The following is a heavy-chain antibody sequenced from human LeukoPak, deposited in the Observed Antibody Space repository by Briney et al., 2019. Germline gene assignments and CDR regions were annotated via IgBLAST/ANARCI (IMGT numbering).Heavy chain of an antibody. J-gene: IGHJ4*02. CDR3: ARPIIGWYYFDY. D-gene: IGHD6-19*01. Sequence: SETLSLTCTVSGGSISSSSYYWGWIRQPPGKGLEWIGSIYYTGTTYYNPSLKSRVTISVDMSKNQFSLKLSSVTAADTTVYYCARPIIGWYYFDYWSQGTLVTVPS. CDR1: GGSISSSSYY. V-gene: IGHV4-39*01. CDR2: IYYTGTT.